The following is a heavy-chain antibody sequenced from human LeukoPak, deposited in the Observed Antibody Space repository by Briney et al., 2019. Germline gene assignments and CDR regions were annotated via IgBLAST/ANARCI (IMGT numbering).Heavy chain of an antibody. J-gene: IGHJ4*02. CDR1: GGSVSGYY. V-gene: IGHV4-59*02. Sequence: SETLSLTCTVSGGSVSGYYWSWIRQPPGKGLEWIAYIHYNGRTNYNPSLKSRVTISVDTSKNQFSLKLTSVTAADTAVYYCARGEYYDFWSGPPRSFDYWGQGTLVTVSS. D-gene: IGHD3-3*01. CDR3: ARGEYYDFWSGPPRSFDY. CDR2: IHYNGRT.